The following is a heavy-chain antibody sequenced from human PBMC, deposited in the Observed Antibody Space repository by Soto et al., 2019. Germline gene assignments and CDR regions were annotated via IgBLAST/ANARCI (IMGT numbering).Heavy chain of an antibody. CDR2: ISYGGNT. D-gene: IGHD1-1*01. J-gene: IGHJ4*02. Sequence: QLQLQESGPGLVKPSETLSLTCTVSGDSISSSSHYWGWIRQPPGKGLEWIGSISYGGNTYYNPSLNPSLKSRVTISVDTSENQFSLKLSSVTAADTAVFYCARHVKGTYNAYFFDYWGQGTLITVSS. V-gene: IGHV4-39*01. CDR3: ARHVKGTYNAYFFDY. CDR1: GDSISSSSHY.